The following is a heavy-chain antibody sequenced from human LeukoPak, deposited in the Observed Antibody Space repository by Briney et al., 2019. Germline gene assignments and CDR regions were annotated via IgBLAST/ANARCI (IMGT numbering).Heavy chain of an antibody. CDR1: GFTFGSYA. D-gene: IGHD4-17*01. CDR2: ISGSGGST. J-gene: IGHJ4*02. Sequence: GGSLRLSCAASGFTFGSYAMSWVRQAPGKGLEWVSAISGSGGSTYYADSVKGRFTISRDNSKNTLYLQMNSLRAEDTAVYYCARSDYGDWEGLYYFDYWGQGTLVTVSS. V-gene: IGHV3-23*01. CDR3: ARSDYGDWEGLYYFDY.